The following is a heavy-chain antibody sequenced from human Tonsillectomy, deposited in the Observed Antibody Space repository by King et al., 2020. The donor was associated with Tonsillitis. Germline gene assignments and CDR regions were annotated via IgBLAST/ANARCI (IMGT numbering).Heavy chain of an antibody. J-gene: IGHJ4*02. CDR2: IIPIFGTA. Sequence: QLVQSGAEVKKPGSSVKVSCKASGGTFSSYAISWVRQAPGQGLECMGGIIPIFGTANYAQKFQGRVTITADESTSTAYMELSSLRSEDTAVDYCARLAERVTIFGVVIIGFDYWGQGTLVTVSS. D-gene: IGHD3-3*01. V-gene: IGHV1-69*01. CDR3: ARLAERVTIFGVVIIGFDY. CDR1: GGTFSSYA.